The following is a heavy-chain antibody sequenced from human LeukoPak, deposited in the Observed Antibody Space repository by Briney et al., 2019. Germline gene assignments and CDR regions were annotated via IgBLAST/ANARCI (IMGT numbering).Heavy chain of an antibody. Sequence: GSLRLSCVASGFTFRTYAMHWARQAPGKGPEWVTFTSKDEKNKFYADSVKGRFTVSRDNSKNTVYLQMNRLRLENTAVYYCARGRSIVVVPAAIYPPFGYWGQGTLVTVSS. CDR1: GFTFRTYA. CDR3: ARGRSIVVVPAAIYPPFGY. D-gene: IGHD2-2*01. CDR2: TSKDEKNK. V-gene: IGHV3-30*03. J-gene: IGHJ4*02.